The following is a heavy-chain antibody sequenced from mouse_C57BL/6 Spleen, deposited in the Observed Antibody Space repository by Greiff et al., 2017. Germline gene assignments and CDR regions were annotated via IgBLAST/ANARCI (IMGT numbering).Heavy chain of an antibody. Sequence: QVQLQQSGPELVKPGASVKISCKASGYAFSSSWMNWVKQRPGKGLEWIGRIYPGDGDTNYNGKFKGKATLTADKSSSTAYMQLSSLTSVDSAVDFCAREKITTVVEGFDYWGQGTTLTVSS. CDR2: IYPGDGDT. V-gene: IGHV1-82*01. J-gene: IGHJ2*01. D-gene: IGHD1-1*01. CDR1: GYAFSSSW. CDR3: AREKITTVVEGFDY.